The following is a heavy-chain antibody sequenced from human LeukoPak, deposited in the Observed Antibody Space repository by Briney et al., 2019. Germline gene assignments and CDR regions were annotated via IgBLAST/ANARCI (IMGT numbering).Heavy chain of an antibody. D-gene: IGHD2-2*01. J-gene: IGHJ4*02. CDR2: ISGSGGST. Sequence: GGSLRLSCAASGFTFSSYAMSWVRQAPGKGLEWVSAISGSGGSTYYADSVKGRFTISRDNSKNTLYLQMNSLRAEDTAVYYCAKGTGIVVVPAECYWGQGTLVTVSS. CDR3: AKGTGIVVVPAECY. V-gene: IGHV3-23*01. CDR1: GFTFSSYA.